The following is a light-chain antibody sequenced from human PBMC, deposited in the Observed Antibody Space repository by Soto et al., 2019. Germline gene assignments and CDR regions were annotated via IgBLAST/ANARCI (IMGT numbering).Light chain of an antibody. Sequence: QSVLTQPASVSGSPGQSITISCAGTGCDVGGYNYVSWYQQHPGKAPTLMIYEVIRRPSGISNRFSGSKSGNTASLTISTLQAEDEAEYYYKSYTPSSTVVFGGGTKLPVL. CDR3: KSYTPSSTVV. J-gene: IGLJ3*02. V-gene: IGLV2-14*01. CDR2: EVI. CDR1: GCDVGGYNY.